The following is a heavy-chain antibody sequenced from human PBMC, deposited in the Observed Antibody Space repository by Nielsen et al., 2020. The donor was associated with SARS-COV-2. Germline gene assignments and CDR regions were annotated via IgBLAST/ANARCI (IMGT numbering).Heavy chain of an antibody. Sequence: SETLSLTCTVSGGSISSYYWSWIRQPPGKGLEWIGYIYYSGSTNYNPSLKSRVTISVDTSKNQFSLKLSSVTAADTAVYYCARRLPYGWYYYFDYWGQGTLVTVSS. V-gene: IGHV4-59*08. J-gene: IGHJ4*02. D-gene: IGHD6-19*01. CDR1: GGSISSYY. CDR3: ARRLPYGWYYYFDY. CDR2: IYYSGST.